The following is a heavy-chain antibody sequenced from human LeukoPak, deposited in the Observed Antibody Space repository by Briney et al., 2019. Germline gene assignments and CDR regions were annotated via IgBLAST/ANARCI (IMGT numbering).Heavy chain of an antibody. CDR3: ARDLGDLEIFYFDY. CDR1: GCTFTSYG. V-gene: IGHV1-18*01. CDR2: ISAYNGNT. J-gene: IGHJ4*02. Sequence: ASVKVSCKASGCTFTSYGISWVRQAPGQGLEWMGWISAYNGNTNYAQKLQGRVTMTTDTSTSTAYMELRSLRSDDTAVYYCARDLGDLEIFYFDYWGQGTLVTVSS. D-gene: IGHD3-9*01.